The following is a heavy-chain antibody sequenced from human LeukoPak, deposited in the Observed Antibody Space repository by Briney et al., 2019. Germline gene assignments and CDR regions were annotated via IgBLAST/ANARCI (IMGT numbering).Heavy chain of an antibody. CDR3: ARDCRIAVAAYDAFDI. CDR2: MNPNSGNT. V-gene: IGHV1-8*03. CDR1: GYTFTSYD. D-gene: IGHD6-19*01. J-gene: IGHJ3*02. Sequence: ASVKVSCKASGYTFTSYDINWVRQATGQGLEWMGWMNPNSGNTGYAQKFQGRVTITRNTSISTAYMELSSLRSEDTAVYYCARDCRIAVAAYDAFDIWGQGTMVTVSS.